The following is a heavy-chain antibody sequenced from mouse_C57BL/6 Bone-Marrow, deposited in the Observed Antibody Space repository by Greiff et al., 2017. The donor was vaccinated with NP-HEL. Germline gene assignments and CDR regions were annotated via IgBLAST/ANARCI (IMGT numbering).Heavy chain of an antibody. CDR3: ARGGNYWYHYYY. J-gene: IGHJ2*01. V-gene: IGHV1-47*01. D-gene: IGHD2-1*01. CDR1: GYSFTTYP. Sequence: VQLQQSGAELVKPGASVKMSCKASGYSFTTYPIEWVKQTHGKSLEWIGNFHPYNDDTEYNEKLKNKATLSVDNTSSTVYLELSRLTSDDSSVNYCARGGNYWYHYYYWGQGTTLTVSS. CDR2: FHPYNDDT.